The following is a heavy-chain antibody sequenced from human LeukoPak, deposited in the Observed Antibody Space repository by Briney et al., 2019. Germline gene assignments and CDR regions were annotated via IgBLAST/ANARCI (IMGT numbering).Heavy chain of an antibody. D-gene: IGHD5-18*01. V-gene: IGHV3-74*01. Sequence: QAGGSLRLSCAASGFTCTTYWKHWVRQAPGKGLVWVSHINSDGSITSYADPVKGRFTISRDNAKNTLYLQRNSLRAENTAVYYCARDAVDTANAVWGQGTTVTVSS. CDR3: ARDAVDTANAV. CDR1: GFTCTTYW. CDR2: INSDGSIT. J-gene: IGHJ6*02.